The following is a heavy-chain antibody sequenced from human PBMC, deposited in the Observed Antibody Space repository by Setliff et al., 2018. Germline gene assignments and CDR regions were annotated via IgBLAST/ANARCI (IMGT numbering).Heavy chain of an antibody. CDR1: GSSIISDYY. J-gene: IGHJ4*02. CDR3: ARILGYCSGGSCYVPY. D-gene: IGHD2-15*01. CDR2: IYYGGSA. Sequence: SETLSLTCAVSGSSIISDYYWGWIRQPPGKGLEWIGNIYYGGSAYYNPSLKSRVTISVDTSKNQFSLKPSSVTAADTAMYYCARILGYCSGGSCYVPYWGQGTLVTVSS. V-gene: IGHV4-38-2*01.